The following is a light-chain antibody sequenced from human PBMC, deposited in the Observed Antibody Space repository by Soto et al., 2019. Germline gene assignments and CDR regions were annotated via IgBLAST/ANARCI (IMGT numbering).Light chain of an antibody. CDR3: SSYTSSTTWV. V-gene: IGLV2-14*01. J-gene: IGLJ3*02. Sequence: QSALTQPASVSGSPGQSIAISCTGTNSDVGGYNYVSWYQHHPGKAPKLIIYEVSNRPSGVSNRFSGSKSGNTASLTISGLQAEDEADYYCSSYTSSTTWVFGGGTKVTAL. CDR2: EVS. CDR1: NSDVGGYNY.